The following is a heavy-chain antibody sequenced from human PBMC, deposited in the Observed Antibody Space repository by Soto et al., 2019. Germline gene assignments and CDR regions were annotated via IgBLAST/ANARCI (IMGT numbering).Heavy chain of an antibody. CDR2: INHSGST. Sequence: QVQLQQWGAGLLEPSETLSLTCAVSGGSFSSYYWSWLRQPPGKGLKWIGEINHSGSTNYTPSLKSRVTISVDTSKNQFSLKLSSVTAADTAVYYCARVRWDQPWVFDYWGQGTLVTVSS. V-gene: IGHV4-34*02. D-gene: IGHD1-26*01. CDR1: GGSFSSYY. CDR3: ARVRWDQPWVFDY. J-gene: IGHJ4*02.